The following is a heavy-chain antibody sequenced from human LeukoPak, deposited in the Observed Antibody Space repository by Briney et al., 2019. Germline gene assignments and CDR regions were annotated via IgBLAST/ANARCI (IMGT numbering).Heavy chain of an antibody. CDR1: GFTFSSYA. Sequence: GGSLRLSCAASGFTFSSYAMSRVRQAPGKGLEWVSAISGSGGSTYYADSVKGRFTISRDNSKNTLYLQMNSLRAEDTAVYYCAKGQLDPNWFDPWGQGTLVTVSS. CDR2: ISGSGGST. V-gene: IGHV3-23*01. J-gene: IGHJ5*02. D-gene: IGHD6-13*01. CDR3: AKGQLDPNWFDP.